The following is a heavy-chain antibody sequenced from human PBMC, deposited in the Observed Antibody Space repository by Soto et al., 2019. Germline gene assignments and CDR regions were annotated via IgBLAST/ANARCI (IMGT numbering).Heavy chain of an antibody. V-gene: IGHV3-23*01. Sequence: GGSLRLSCEASGLSFRNYAMSWVRQAPGKGLEWVSATSGSGGSTYYAGSVKGRFTIPRDNSKSTVYLQMKSLRAEDTAVYYCASGFSGDYNSYWGQGNLVTVSS. CDR1: GLSFRNYA. CDR2: TSGSGGST. CDR3: ASGFSGDYNSY. D-gene: IGHD4-17*01. J-gene: IGHJ4*02.